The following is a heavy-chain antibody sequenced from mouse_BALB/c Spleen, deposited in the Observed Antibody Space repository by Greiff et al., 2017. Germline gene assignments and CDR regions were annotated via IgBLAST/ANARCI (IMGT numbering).Heavy chain of an antibody. V-gene: IGHV3-2*02. J-gene: IGHJ3*01. Sequence: EVQLQQSGPGLVKPSQSLSLTCTVTGYSITSDYAWNWIRQFPGNKLEWMGYISYSGSTSYNPSLKSRISITRDTSKNQFFLQLNSVTTEDTATYYCARSAEEGFAYWGQGTLVTVSA. CDR1: GYSITSDYA. CDR3: ARSAEEGFAY. CDR2: ISYSGST.